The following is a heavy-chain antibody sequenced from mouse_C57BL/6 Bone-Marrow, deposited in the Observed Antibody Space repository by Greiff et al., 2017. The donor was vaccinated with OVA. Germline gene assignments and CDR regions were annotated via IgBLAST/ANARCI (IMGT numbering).Heavy chain of an antibody. Sequence: VQLQQPGAELVMPGASVKLSCKASGYTFTSYWMHWVKQRPGQGLEWIGEIDPSDSYTNYNQKFKGKSTLTVDKSSSTAYMQVSSLTSEDSAVYYCARWGDGSSYTFDYWGQGTTLTVSS. CDR1: GYTFTSYW. V-gene: IGHV1-69*01. D-gene: IGHD1-1*01. CDR2: IDPSDSYT. J-gene: IGHJ2*01. CDR3: ARWGDGSSYTFDY.